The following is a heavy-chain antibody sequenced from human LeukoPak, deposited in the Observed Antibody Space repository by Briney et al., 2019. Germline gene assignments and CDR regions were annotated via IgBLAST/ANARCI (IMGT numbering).Heavy chain of an antibody. CDR3: ARLYDSFRAFDI. V-gene: IGHV4-31*03. J-gene: IGHJ3*02. D-gene: IGHD2-8*01. Sequence: SQTLSLTCSVTGGSISSGSYYWSWIRQHPGKGLEWIGYIYYSGSTYYNPSLKSRVTISVDTSKNQFSLKLNSVTAADTAVYYCARLYDSFRAFDIWGQGTIITVSS. CDR1: GGSISSGSYY. CDR2: IYYSGST.